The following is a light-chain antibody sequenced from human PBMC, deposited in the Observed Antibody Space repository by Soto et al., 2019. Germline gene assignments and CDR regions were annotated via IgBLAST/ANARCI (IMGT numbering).Light chain of an antibody. J-gene: IGLJ2*01. CDR1: SSDVGGYNY. CDR3: SSYTTSSTVV. V-gene: IGLV2-14*03. CDR2: EVS. Sequence: QSALTQPASVSGSPGQSITISCTGTSSDVGGYNYVSWYQQHPGKAPKLIIYEVSNRPSGVSNRLSGSKSDNTASLTISGLQAEDEADYYCSSYTTSSTVVFGGGTKVTVL.